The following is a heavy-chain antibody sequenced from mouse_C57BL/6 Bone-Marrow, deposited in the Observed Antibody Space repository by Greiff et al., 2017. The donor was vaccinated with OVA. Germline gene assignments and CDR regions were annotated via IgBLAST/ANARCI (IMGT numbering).Heavy chain of an antibody. D-gene: IGHD2-2*01. CDR3: ARNGYDVRFAY. J-gene: IGHJ3*01. CDR2: ISSGSSTI. Sequence: EVNVVESGGGLVKPGGSLKLSCAASGFTFSDYGMHWVRQAPEKGLEWVAYISSGSSTIYYADTVKGRFTISRDNAKNTLFLQMTSLRSEDTAMYYCARNGYDVRFAYWGQGTLVTVSA. CDR1: GFTFSDYG. V-gene: IGHV5-17*01.